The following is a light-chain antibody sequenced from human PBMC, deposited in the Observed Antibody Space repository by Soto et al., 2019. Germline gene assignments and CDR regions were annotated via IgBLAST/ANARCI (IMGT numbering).Light chain of an antibody. Sequence: QSALTQPRSVSGSPGQSVTISCTGTSSDVGGYNSVSWYQHHPGKAPKLMIYDVTKRPSGVPDRFSGSKSGNTDSLTISGLQAEDEADYYCCSYAGSRVVFGGGTKLTVL. CDR1: SSDVGGYNS. V-gene: IGLV2-11*01. CDR2: DVT. CDR3: CSYAGSRVV. J-gene: IGLJ2*01.